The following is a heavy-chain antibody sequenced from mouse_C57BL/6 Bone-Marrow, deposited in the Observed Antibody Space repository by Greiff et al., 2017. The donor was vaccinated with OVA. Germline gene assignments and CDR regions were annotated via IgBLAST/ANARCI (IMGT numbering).Heavy chain of an antibody. Sequence: VQLQESGAELVKPGASVKLSCKASGYTFNSYWMHWVKQRPGRGLEWIGRIDPNSGGTKYNEKFKSKTTLTVDKPSSTAYMQLSSLTSEDSAVYYCAIPYGSVITILYYAMDYWGQGTSVTVSS. D-gene: IGHD1-1*01. CDR1: GYTFNSYW. J-gene: IGHJ4*01. V-gene: IGHV1-72*01. CDR3: AIPYGSVITILYYAMDY. CDR2: IDPNSGGT.